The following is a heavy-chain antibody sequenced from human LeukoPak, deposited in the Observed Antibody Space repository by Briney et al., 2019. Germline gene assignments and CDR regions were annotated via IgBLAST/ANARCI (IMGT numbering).Heavy chain of an antibody. J-gene: IGHJ5*02. D-gene: IGHD6-13*01. CDR1: GGSISSISNY. CDR3: AREGWQQLVRWFDP. CDR2: IYYSGSA. Sequence: SETLSLTCSVSGGSISSISNYWGWIRQPPGKGLEWIGSIYYSGSAYYNPSLKSRVTVSVDTSKNQFSLKLTSVTAADTAVYYCAREGWQQLVRWFDPWGQGTLVTVSS. V-gene: IGHV4-39*07.